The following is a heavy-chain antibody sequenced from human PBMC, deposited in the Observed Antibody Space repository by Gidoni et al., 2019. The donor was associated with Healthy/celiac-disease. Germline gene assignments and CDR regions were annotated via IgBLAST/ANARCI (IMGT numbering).Heavy chain of an antibody. D-gene: IGHD2-2*01. CDR1: GFTFSSYD. Sequence: EVQLVESGGGLVQPGGSLRLSCAASGFTFSSYDMHWVRQATGKGLGWVSAIGTAGDTYYPGSVKGRFTISRENAKNSLYLQMNSLRAGDTAVYYCARDAGYCSSTSCIYDWYFDLWGRGTLVTVSS. J-gene: IGHJ2*01. CDR2: IGTAGDT. CDR3: ARDAGYCSSTSCIYDWYFDL. V-gene: IGHV3-13*01.